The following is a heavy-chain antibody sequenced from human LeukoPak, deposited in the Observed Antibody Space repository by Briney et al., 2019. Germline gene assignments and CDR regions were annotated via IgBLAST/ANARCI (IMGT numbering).Heavy chain of an antibody. CDR1: GFTFSSYW. Sequence: PGGSLRLSCAASGFTFSSYWMHWVRQAPGKGLVWVSRINSDGSSTSYADSVKGRFTISRDNAKNMLYLQMNSLRAEDTAVYYCARVRAAAGRKTHYYYYGMDVWGQGTTVTVSS. CDR2: INSDGSST. J-gene: IGHJ6*02. V-gene: IGHV3-74*01. D-gene: IGHD6-13*01. CDR3: ARVRAAAGRKTHYYYYGMDV.